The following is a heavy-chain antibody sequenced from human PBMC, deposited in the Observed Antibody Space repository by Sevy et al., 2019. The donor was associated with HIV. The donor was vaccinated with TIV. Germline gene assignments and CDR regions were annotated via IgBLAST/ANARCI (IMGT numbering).Heavy chain of an antibody. Sequence: GGSLRLSCAASGFTFSSYSMNWVRQAPGKGLEWVSYISSSSSTIYYADSVKGRFTISRDKAKNSLYLQMNSLRAEDTAVYYWARVEGFGESYYYYYMDDWGKGTTVTVSS. D-gene: IGHD3-10*01. J-gene: IGHJ6*03. CDR3: ARVEGFGESYYYYYMDD. CDR1: GFTFSSYS. V-gene: IGHV3-48*01. CDR2: ISSSSSTI.